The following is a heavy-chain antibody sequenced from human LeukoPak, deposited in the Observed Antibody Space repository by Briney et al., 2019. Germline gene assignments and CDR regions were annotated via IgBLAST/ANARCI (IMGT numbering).Heavy chain of an antibody. CDR1: GFTFSSYG. D-gene: IGHD5-12*01. CDR3: AKDDSGYDSGITDY. V-gene: IGHV3-33*06. CDR2: IWYDGSNK. Sequence: GRSLRLSCAASGFTFSSYGMHWVRQAPGKGLEWVAVIWYDGSNKYYADSVKGRFNISRDNSKNTLYLQMNSLRAEDTAVYYCAKDDSGYDSGITDYWGQGTLVTVSS. J-gene: IGHJ4*02.